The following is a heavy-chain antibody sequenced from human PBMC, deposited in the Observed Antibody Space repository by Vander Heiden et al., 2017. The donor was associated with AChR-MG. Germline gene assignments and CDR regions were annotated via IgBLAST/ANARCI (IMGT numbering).Heavy chain of an antibody. Sequence: QVQLVQSGAEVKKTGASVQVSCKASGYTFPGAYMHWVRQAPGQGLEWMGRINPNSGGTNYAQKVQGRVTMTRDTSISTAYMELSRLRSDDTAVYYCASPQAGAGDDAFDIWGQGTMVTVSP. J-gene: IGHJ3*02. V-gene: IGHV1-2*06. CDR3: ASPQAGAGDDAFDI. D-gene: IGHD6-19*01. CDR1: GYTFPGAY. CDR2: INPNSGGT.